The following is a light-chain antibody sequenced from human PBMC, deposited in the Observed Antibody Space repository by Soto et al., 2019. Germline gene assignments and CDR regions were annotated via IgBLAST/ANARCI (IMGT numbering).Light chain of an antibody. Sequence: EIVLTQSPDTLSLSPGERATLSCRASQSVRSNYLAWYQQKPGQAPRFLIYDASSRATGIPDRFRGSGSGTDFTLPIRRLEPEDFALYYCQQYGSTPLTFGGGTKVDIK. V-gene: IGKV3-20*01. CDR3: QQYGSTPLT. CDR2: DAS. J-gene: IGKJ4*01. CDR1: QSVRSNY.